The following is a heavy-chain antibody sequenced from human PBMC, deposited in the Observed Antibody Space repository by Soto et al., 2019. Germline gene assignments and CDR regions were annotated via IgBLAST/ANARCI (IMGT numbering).Heavy chain of an antibody. Sequence: EVQLVESGGGLVQPGGSLRLSCAASGFTVSDNYMSWVRQAPGKGLEWVSVIYSGGRTYYADSVEGRFTISRDISRNTVSLQMNRLRVEDTAVYYCARPRGNGWPDYWGQGTLVTVSS. CDR1: GFTVSDNY. D-gene: IGHD6-19*01. CDR3: ARPRGNGWPDY. CDR2: IYSGGRT. V-gene: IGHV3-66*04. J-gene: IGHJ4*02.